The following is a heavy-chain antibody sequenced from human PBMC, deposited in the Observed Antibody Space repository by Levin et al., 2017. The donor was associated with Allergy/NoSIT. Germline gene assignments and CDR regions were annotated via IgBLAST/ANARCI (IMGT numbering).Heavy chain of an antibody. CDR3: ARGYYYYYMDV. J-gene: IGHJ6*03. Sequence: SETLSLTCTVSGGSISSYYWSWIRQPPGKGLEWIGYIYYSGSTNYNPSLKSRVTISVDTSKNQFSLKLSSVTAADTAVYYCARGYYYYYMDVWGKGTTVTVSS. CDR2: IYYSGST. V-gene: IGHV4-59*01. CDR1: GGSISSYY.